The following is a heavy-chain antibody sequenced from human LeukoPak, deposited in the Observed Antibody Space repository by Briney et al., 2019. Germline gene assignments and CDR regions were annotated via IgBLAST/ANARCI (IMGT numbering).Heavy chain of an antibody. CDR1: GFTFSGST. Sequence: GGSLRLSCAASGFTFSGSTMPWVRQASGKGLEWVGRIRNKAHSYATAYTASVKGRFTLSRDDSKNTTYLQMNSLKTEDTAVYYCTSEWGEGSIYWGQGTLVTVSS. V-gene: IGHV3-73*01. D-gene: IGHD3-16*01. J-gene: IGHJ4*02. CDR2: IRNKAHSYAT. CDR3: TSEWGEGSIY.